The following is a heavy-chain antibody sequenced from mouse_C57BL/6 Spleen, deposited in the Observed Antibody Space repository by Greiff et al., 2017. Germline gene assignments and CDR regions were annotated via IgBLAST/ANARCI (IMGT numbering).Heavy chain of an antibody. J-gene: IGHJ4*01. CDR2: INPSSGYT. CDR1: GYTFTSYW. V-gene: IGHV1-7*01. D-gene: IGHD1-1*01. CDR3: ARTVVANMDY. Sequence: QVQLQQSGAELAKPGASVKLSCKASGYTFTSYWMHWVKQRPGQGLEWIGYINPSSGYTKYNQKFKDQATLTADKSSSTAYMQLSSLTYEDSAVYYCARTVVANMDYWGQGTSVTVSS.